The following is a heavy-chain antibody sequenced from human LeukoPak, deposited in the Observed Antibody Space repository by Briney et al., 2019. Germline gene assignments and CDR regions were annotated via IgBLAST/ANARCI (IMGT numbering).Heavy chain of an antibody. V-gene: IGHV3-30*03. CDR3: AHGNSSSWSFDY. CDR2: ISYDGSNK. J-gene: IGHJ4*02. CDR1: GFTFSSYG. Sequence: GGSLRLSCAASGFTFSSYGMHWVRQAPGKGLEWVAVISYDGSNKYYADSVKGRFTISRDNSKNTLYLQMNSLRAEDTAVYYCAHGNSSSWSFDYWGQGTLVTVSS. D-gene: IGHD6-13*01.